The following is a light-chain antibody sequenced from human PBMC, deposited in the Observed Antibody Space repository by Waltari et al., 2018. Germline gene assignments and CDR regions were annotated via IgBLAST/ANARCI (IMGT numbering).Light chain of an antibody. Sequence: DIQMTQSPSSLSASVGDRVTITCQASQDISNYLNWYQQKPGKAPKLLIYDASNLETGVPSRFSGSGSGTDFTFTISSLQPEDIATYYCQQYEFRRAFGGGTKVEIK. J-gene: IGKJ4*01. CDR3: QQYEFRRA. V-gene: IGKV1-33*01. CDR2: DAS. CDR1: QDISNY.